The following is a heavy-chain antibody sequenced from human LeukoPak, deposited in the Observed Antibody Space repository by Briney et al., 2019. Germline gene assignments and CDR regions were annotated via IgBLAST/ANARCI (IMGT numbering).Heavy chain of an antibody. CDR1: GGSISSSSYY. CDR3: ARLTRRGYGDYVSLFDY. V-gene: IGHV4-39*01. J-gene: IGHJ4*02. CDR2: IYYSGST. D-gene: IGHD4-17*01. Sequence: SETLSLTCTVSGGSISSSSYYWGWIRQPPGKGLEWIGSIYYSGSTYYNPSLKSRVTISVDTSKNQFSLKLSSVTAADTAVYYCARLTRRGYGDYVSLFDYWGQGTLVTVSS.